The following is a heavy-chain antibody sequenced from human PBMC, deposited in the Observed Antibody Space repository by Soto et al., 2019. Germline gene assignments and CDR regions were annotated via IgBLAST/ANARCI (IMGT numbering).Heavy chain of an antibody. J-gene: IGHJ6*02. CDR1: GDSVSSNSAA. CDR2: TYYGSKWYN. D-gene: IGHD3-10*01. Sequence: SQTLSLTCAISGDSVSSNSAAWNWIRQSPSRGLEWLGRTYYGSKWYNDYAVSVKSRITINPDTSKNQFSLQLNSVTPEDTAVYYCARDPGGITMVRGVIITRDYYGMDVWGQGTTVTVSS. CDR3: ARDPGGITMVRGVIITRDYYGMDV. V-gene: IGHV6-1*01.